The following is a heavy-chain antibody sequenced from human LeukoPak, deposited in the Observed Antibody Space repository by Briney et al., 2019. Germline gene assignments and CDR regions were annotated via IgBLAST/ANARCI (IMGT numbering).Heavy chain of an antibody. CDR2: ISTYNGNT. J-gene: IGHJ4*02. D-gene: IGHD6-19*01. V-gene: IGHV1-18*01. CDR1: GYTFTSFG. CDR3: ARDRAGSAWYTTFDY. Sequence: ASVKVSCKSSGYTFTSFGIIWVRQAPGQGLEWMGWISTYNGNTNYAQKLQGRVTMTTDTSTSRVYMDLRGLRSDDTAVYYCARDRAGSAWYTTFDYWGQGTLVTVSS.